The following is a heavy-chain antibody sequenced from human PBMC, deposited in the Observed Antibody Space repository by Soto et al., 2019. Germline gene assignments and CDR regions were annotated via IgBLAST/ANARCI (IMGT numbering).Heavy chain of an antibody. CDR2: IIPIFDAP. D-gene: IGHD3-16*01. V-gene: IGHV1-69*01. Sequence: QVELVQSGAQVKKPGSAVKVSCKASGGSFNMYAMNWVRQSPGHGLEWMGGIIPIFDAPRYSEQFQGRVTITVDESTSTAYMELSSLRSDDTAIYYWTRAIGSGGVMGGFDYWGQGTMVTVSS. CDR3: TRAIGSGGVMGGFDY. CDR1: GGSFNMYA. J-gene: IGHJ4*02.